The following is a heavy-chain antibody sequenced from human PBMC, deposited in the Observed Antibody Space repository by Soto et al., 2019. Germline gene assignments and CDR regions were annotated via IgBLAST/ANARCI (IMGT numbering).Heavy chain of an antibody. V-gene: IGHV4-30-4*01. J-gene: IGHJ5*01. CDR1: GDSISTVDYF. CDR2: IYKSTTT. CDR3: ARGRYCLTGRCFPNWFDS. D-gene: IGHD2-15*01. Sequence: SETLSLTCSVSGDSISTVDYFWAWIRQPPGQALEYIGYIYKSTTTYYNPSFESRVAISLDTSKSQFSLSVTSVTAADTAVYFCARGRYCLTGRCFPNWFDSWGQGTLVTVSS.